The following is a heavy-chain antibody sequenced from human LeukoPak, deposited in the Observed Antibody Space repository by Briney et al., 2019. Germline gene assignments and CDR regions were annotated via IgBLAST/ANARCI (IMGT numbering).Heavy chain of an antibody. J-gene: IGHJ4*02. V-gene: IGHV4-34*01. Sequence: GSLRLSCAASGFSFSTYGLHWIRQPPGKGLEWIGEINHSGSTNYNPSLKSRVTISVDTSKNQFSLKLSSVTAADTAVYYCARRIVGLRLLFDYWGQGTLVTVSS. CDR1: GFSFSTYG. CDR2: INHSGST. CDR3: ARRIVGLRLLFDY. D-gene: IGHD1-26*01.